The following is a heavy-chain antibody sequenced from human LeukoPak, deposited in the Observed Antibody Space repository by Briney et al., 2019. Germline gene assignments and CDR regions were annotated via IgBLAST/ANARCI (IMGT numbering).Heavy chain of an antibody. Sequence: GGSLRLSCAASGFTFSSYSMNWVRQVPGQGLEWVANIKQDGSEKFYVASVKGRFTISRDNGKSSLYLQMNSLRAEDTALYYCATSYDMGWLIGYWGQGTLVTVSS. D-gene: IGHD3/OR15-3a*01. CDR3: ATSYDMGWLIGY. CDR2: IKQDGSEK. V-gene: IGHV3-7*03. J-gene: IGHJ4*02. CDR1: GFTFSSYS.